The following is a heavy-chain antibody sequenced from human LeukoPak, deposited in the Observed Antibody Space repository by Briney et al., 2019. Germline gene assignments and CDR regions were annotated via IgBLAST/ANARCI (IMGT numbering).Heavy chain of an antibody. Sequence: TAGGSLRLSCAASGSIFSSYTMNWVRQAPGKGLEWVSSITGSSSYIYYADSVKGRFIISRDNAKNSLYLQMNSLRAEDTAVYYCARDRYCSSTRCRPDWFDPWGQGALVTVSS. V-gene: IGHV3-21*01. CDR3: ARDRYCSSTRCRPDWFDP. D-gene: IGHD2-2*01. CDR2: ITGSSSYI. CDR1: GSIFSSYT. J-gene: IGHJ5*02.